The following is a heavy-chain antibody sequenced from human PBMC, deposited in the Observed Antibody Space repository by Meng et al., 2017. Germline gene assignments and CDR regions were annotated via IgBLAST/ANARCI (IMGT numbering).Heavy chain of an antibody. V-gene: IGHV4-34*01. J-gene: IGHJ4*02. CDR1: GGSFCGYY. CDR3: ARGFGSGWYWD. Sequence: SQTLSLTCAVYGGSFCGYYWRWIRQPPGKGLEWIGEINHSGNTNYNPSLKRRVTISVDTSKNQFSLKLGSVTAAGSAVYYCARGFGSGWYWDWGQGTLVTVSS. CDR2: INHSGNT. D-gene: IGHD6-19*01.